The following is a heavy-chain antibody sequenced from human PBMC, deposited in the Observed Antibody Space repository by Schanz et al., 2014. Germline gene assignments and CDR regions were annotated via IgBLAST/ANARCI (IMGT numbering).Heavy chain of an antibody. D-gene: IGHD3-3*01. J-gene: IGHJ5*02. CDR2: ISPSSGGT. CDR3: ARESVSRTRLFDP. Sequence: QVQVIQSGPEVKKPGASVKVSCKASGYTFTNHYLHWVRQAPGQGLEWMGRISPSSGGTNYAQNFQGRVPMTKXXXXXTVYMELSXXTXXXXXVYYCARESVSRTRLFDPWGQGTLVTVSS. V-gene: IGHV1-2*06. CDR1: GYTFTNHY.